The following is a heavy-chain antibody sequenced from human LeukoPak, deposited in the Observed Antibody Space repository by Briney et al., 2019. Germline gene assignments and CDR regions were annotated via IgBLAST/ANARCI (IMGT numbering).Heavy chain of an antibody. J-gene: IGHJ6*02. CDR1: GGSISSGGYS. V-gene: IGHV4-30-2*01. Sequence: SQTLSLTCAVSGGSISSGGYSWSWLRQPPGKGLEWIGYIYHSGSTYYNPSLKSRVTISVDRSKNQFSLKLSSVTAADTAVYYCARGHYYDSSGYYGGYYYYGMDVWGQGTTVTVSS. D-gene: IGHD3-22*01. CDR2: IYHSGST. CDR3: ARGHYYDSSGYYGGYYYYGMDV.